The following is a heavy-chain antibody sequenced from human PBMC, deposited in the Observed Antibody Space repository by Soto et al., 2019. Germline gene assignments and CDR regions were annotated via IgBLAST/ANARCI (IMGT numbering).Heavy chain of an antibody. CDR1: GGSISSSNW. J-gene: IGHJ4*02. V-gene: IGHV4-4*02. Sequence: KTSETLSLTCAVSGGSISSSNWWSWVRQPPGKGLEWIGEIYHSGSTNYNPSLKSRVTISVDKSKNQFSLKLSSVTAADTAVYYCARFNTREYGSGSYYLDYWGQGTLVTVSS. D-gene: IGHD3-10*01. CDR2: IYHSGST. CDR3: ARFNTREYGSGSYYLDY.